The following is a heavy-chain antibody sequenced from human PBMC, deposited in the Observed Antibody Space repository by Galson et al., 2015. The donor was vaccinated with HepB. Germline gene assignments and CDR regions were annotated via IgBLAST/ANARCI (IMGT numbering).Heavy chain of an antibody. CDR3: ARDPRYCSTTTCKLKGWFDP. D-gene: IGHD2-2*01. CDR2: INPNSGDT. V-gene: IGHV1-2*06. Sequence: SVKVSCKASGYSFIGYYIHWMRQAPGQGLELLGRINPNSGDTDYSQKFQGRVTMTRDRSTSTAYMELSGLRSDDTAVYSCARDPRYCSTTTCKLKGWFDPWGQGTLVIVSS. J-gene: IGHJ5*02. CDR1: GYSFIGYY.